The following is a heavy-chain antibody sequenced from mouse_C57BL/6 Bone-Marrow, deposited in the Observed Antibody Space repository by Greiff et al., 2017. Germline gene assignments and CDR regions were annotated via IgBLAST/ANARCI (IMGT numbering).Heavy chain of an antibody. Sequence: QVQLQQSGAELVRPGASVTLSCKASGYTFTDYEMHWVKQTPVNGLEWIGAIAPETGGTAYNQKLQGKAILTSDKSSSTNYMELRSLTSEDSAVYYCTSEVYVNCAWFAYWVQGTLVTVSA. D-gene: IGHD2-10*02. CDR2: IAPETGGT. CDR1: GYTFTDYE. CDR3: TSEVYVNCAWFAY. V-gene: IGHV1-15*01. J-gene: IGHJ3*01.